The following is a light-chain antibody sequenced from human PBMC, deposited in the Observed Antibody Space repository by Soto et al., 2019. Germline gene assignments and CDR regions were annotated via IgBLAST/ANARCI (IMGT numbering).Light chain of an antibody. CDR1: FNDVGGYNY. CDR3: SSYTSSSTVV. J-gene: IGLJ2*01. CDR2: EVY. V-gene: IGLV2-8*01. Sequence: QTVVTQPPSASGSPGQSVTISCTGTFNDVGGYNYVSWYQQHPGKAPKVIIYEVYKRPSGVPERFSGSKSGKTASLTVSGLQADDEADYYCSSYTSSSTVVFGGGTKLTVL.